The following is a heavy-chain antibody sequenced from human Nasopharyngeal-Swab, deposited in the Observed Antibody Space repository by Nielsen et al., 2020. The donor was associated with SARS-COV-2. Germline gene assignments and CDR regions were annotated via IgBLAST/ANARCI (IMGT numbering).Heavy chain of an antibody. V-gene: IGHV3-21*01. CDR1: GFTFNNYN. CDR3: ARDGLDYDFWSAYFMDV. Sequence: GESLKISCAASGFTFNNYNFNWVRQAPGKGLEWVSSISSSSNYIYYADSVKGRFTISRDNAKNSLYLQMNSLRAEDTAMYYCARDGLDYDFWSAYFMDVWGQGTTVTVSS. D-gene: IGHD3-3*01. CDR2: ISSSSNYI. J-gene: IGHJ6*02.